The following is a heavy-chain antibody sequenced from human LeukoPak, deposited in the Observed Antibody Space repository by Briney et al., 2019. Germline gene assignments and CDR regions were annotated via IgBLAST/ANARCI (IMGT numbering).Heavy chain of an antibody. V-gene: IGHV3-23*01. D-gene: IGHD4-17*01. CDR1: GFTFSSYS. CDR3: AKEATVTPGNVNWFDT. Sequence: GGSLRLSCAASGFTFSSYSMTWVRQAPGKGLEWVSTLSGSGGSTYFGGSVKGRFTISRDNSKNRLYLKMNSLRAEDTGVYYCAKEATVTPGNVNWFDTWGQGTLVTVSS. J-gene: IGHJ5*02. CDR2: LSGSGGST.